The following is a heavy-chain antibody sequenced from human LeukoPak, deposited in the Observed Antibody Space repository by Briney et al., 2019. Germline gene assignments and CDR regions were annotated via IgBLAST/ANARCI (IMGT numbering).Heavy chain of an antibody. CDR3: ARGRDGYNYYYYYYMDV. Sequence: PGGSLRLSCAASGFTFSNYGMHWVRQAPGKGLEWLAIMWCDGSIKYYADSAKGRFTISRDNSKNTVFLQMNSLRAEDTAVYYCARGRDGYNYYYYYYMDVWGKGTTVTVSS. D-gene: IGHD5-24*01. CDR1: GFTFSNYG. V-gene: IGHV3-33*02. CDR2: MWCDGSIK. J-gene: IGHJ6*03.